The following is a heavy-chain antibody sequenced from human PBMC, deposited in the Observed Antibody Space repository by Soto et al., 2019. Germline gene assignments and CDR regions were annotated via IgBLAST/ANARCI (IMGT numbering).Heavy chain of an antibody. Sequence: QVQLVQSGAEVREPGASVKVSCKASGYTFTSLDINWVRQAAGQGREWMGWMKASSGRTGYAQKFQGRATITSDTSINPATMELTAVDSDEKACAYCAGGVSAGVDYWGQGTLVTVSS. CDR1: GYTFTSLD. D-gene: IGHD6-19*01. CDR2: MKASSGRT. J-gene: IGHJ4*02. V-gene: IGHV1-8*01. CDR3: AGGVSAGVDY.